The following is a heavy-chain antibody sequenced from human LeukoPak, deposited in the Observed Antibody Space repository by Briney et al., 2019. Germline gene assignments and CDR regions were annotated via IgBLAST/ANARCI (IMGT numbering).Heavy chain of an antibody. D-gene: IGHD6-19*01. Sequence: SVKVSCKASGGTFSSYAISWVRQAPGQGLEWMGGVIPIFGTANYAQKFQGRVTITTDESTSTAYMELSSLRSEDTAVYYCARDRHIPSGYSSRYFQHWGQGTLVTVSS. CDR2: VIPIFGTA. CDR1: GGTFSSYA. J-gene: IGHJ1*01. CDR3: ARDRHIPSGYSSRYFQH. V-gene: IGHV1-69*05.